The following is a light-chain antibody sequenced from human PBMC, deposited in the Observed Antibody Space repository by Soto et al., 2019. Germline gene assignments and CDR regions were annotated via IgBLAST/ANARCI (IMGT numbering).Light chain of an antibody. V-gene: IGKV3-15*01. CDR1: QSVITN. Sequence: EIVMTQSPATLSVSPGDRATLSCRASQSVITNLAWYQQKPGQAPRLLVYGASTRATDIPARFSGSGSGTELNLTISSLQSEDFAVYYCQQYNNGPLPIPFGQGTRLEIK. CDR2: GAS. J-gene: IGKJ5*01. CDR3: QQYNNGPLPIP.